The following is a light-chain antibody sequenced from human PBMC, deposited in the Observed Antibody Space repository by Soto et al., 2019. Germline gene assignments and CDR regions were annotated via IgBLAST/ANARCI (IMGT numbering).Light chain of an antibody. CDR3: QQSYRTPPDT. Sequence: DIQMTQSPSSLSGSVGDRVTIACRSSENIDNRLNWYQQIPGRAPKLLISFASTLQSGVPSRFSGRGSGTDFSLTITSLQPEDSATYYCQQSYRTPPDTFGQGTKVEIK. V-gene: IGKV1-39*01. J-gene: IGKJ2*01. CDR2: FAS. CDR1: ENIDNR.